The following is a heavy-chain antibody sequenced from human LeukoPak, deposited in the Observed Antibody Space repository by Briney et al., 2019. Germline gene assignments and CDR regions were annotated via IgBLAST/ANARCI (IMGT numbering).Heavy chain of an antibody. Sequence: GRSLRLSCAASGXXFXNYGMHWXXXAXGXXXXXXAVISYDGSNKYYADSVKGRFTISRDNSKNTLHLQMNSLRAEDTAVYYCXKDDRGNEAPFDYWGQGTLVTVSS. CDR3: XKDDRGNEAPFDY. V-gene: IGHV3-30*18. CDR2: ISYDGSNK. CDR1: GXXFXNYG. J-gene: IGHJ4*02.